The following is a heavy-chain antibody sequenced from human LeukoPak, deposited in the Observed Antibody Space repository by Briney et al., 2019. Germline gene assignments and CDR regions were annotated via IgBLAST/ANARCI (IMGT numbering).Heavy chain of an antibody. J-gene: IGHJ6*02. Sequence: SGGSLRLSCAASGFTFSSYWMSWVRQAPGKGLEWISYISSSSRTIYYADSVKGRFTISRDNAKNSLSVQMTTLRAEDTAVYYCARLFWNGYYPISFDHYYGMDVWGQGTTVTVSS. CDR1: GFTFSSYW. D-gene: IGHD3-3*01. CDR2: ISSSSRTI. V-gene: IGHV3-48*01. CDR3: ARLFWNGYYPISFDHYYGMDV.